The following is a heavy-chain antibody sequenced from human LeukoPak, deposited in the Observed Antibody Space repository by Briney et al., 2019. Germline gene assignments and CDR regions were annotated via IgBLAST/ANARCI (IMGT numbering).Heavy chain of an antibody. Sequence: SVKVSCKASGFTFTSSAVQWVRQARGQRLEWIGWIVVGSGNTNYAQKFQERVTITRDMSTSTAYMELSSLRSEDTAVYYCAADSSRGLVTTFYYYGMDVWGQGTTVSVSS. D-gene: IGHD5-12*01. CDR2: IVVGSGNT. CDR1: GFTFTSSA. J-gene: IGHJ6*02. V-gene: IGHV1-58*01. CDR3: AADSSRGLVTTFYYYGMDV.